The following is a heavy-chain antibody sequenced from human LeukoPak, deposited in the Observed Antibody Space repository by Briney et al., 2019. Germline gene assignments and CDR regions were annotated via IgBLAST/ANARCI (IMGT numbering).Heavy chain of an antibody. V-gene: IGHV4-39*02. CDR3: SGERAGTIVDY. CDR2: IYHTGGS. D-gene: IGHD6-13*01. Sequence: SQTLSLTCTVSGASISSTTYYWGWLRQPPGKGLEWIGSIYHTGGSYDNPSRKSRVTIYQDTSKNQFSLSLTSVTDADAAVYYCSGERAGTIVDYWGQGTLVTVSS. CDR1: GASISSTTYY. J-gene: IGHJ4*02.